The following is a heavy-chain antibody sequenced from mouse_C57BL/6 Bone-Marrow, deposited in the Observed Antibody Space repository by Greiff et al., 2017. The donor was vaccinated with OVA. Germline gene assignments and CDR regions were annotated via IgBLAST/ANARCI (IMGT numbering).Heavy chain of an antibody. J-gene: IGHJ4*01. Sequence: EVMLVESGGGLVQPGESLKLSCESNEYEFPSHDMSWVRKTPEKRLELVAAINSDGGSTYYPDTMERRFIISRDNTKKTLYLQMSSLRSEDTALYYCARHDYYGSSYTYYAMDYWGQGTSVTVSS. D-gene: IGHD1-1*01. V-gene: IGHV5-2*01. CDR2: INSDGGST. CDR3: ARHDYYGSSYTYYAMDY. CDR1: EYEFPSHD.